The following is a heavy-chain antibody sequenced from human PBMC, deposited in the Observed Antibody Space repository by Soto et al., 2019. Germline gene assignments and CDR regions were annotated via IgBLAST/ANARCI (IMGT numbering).Heavy chain of an antibody. CDR2: IYWDDDK. CDR3: AHWTYYYDSSGYPVAQDFDY. V-gene: IGHV2-5*02. CDR1: GFSLSTSGVG. Sequence: SGPTLVNPTQTLTLTCTFSGFSLSTSGVGVGWIRQPPGKALEWLALIYWDDDKRYSPSLKSRLTITKDTSKNQVVLTMTNMDPVDTATYYCAHWTYYYDSSGYPVAQDFDYWGQGTLVTVSS. J-gene: IGHJ4*02. D-gene: IGHD3-22*01.